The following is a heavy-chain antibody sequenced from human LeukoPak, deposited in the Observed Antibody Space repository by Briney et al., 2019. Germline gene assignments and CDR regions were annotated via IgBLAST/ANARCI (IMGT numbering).Heavy chain of an antibody. D-gene: IGHD3-22*01. Sequence: SETLSLTCTVSGGSVSSGSYYWSWLRQPPGKGLEWIGYIYYSGSTNYNPSLKSRVTISVDTSKNQFSLKLSSVTAADTAVYYCARDYYDSSGSVWGQGTMVTVSS. CDR3: ARDYYDSSGSV. V-gene: IGHV4-61*01. J-gene: IGHJ3*01. CDR2: IYYSGST. CDR1: GGSVSSGSYY.